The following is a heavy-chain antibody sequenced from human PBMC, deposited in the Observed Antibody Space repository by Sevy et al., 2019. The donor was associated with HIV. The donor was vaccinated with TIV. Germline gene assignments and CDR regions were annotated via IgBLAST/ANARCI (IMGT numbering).Heavy chain of an antibody. CDR1: GFTFGDYA. Sequence: GGSLRLSCTASGFTFGDYAMSWFRQAPGKGLEWVGFIRSKAYGGTTEYAASVKGRFTISRDDSKSIAYLQMNSLKTEDTAVYYCTRDFYDFWSSYWSHWGQGTLVTVSS. V-gene: IGHV3-49*03. J-gene: IGHJ4*02. CDR3: TRDFYDFWSSYWSH. CDR2: IRSKAYGGTT. D-gene: IGHD3-3*01.